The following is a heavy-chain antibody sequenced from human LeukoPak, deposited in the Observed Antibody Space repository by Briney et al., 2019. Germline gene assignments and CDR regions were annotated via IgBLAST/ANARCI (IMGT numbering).Heavy chain of an antibody. Sequence: GGSLRLSCAASGFTFDDYGMSWVRQAPGKGLEWVSGINWNGGSTGYADSVKGRSTISRDNVKNSLYLQMTSLRAEDTALYYCARQNGGAEYGDYGHWGQGILVTVSS. J-gene: IGHJ4*02. V-gene: IGHV3-20*04. CDR3: ARQNGGAEYGDYGH. D-gene: IGHD4-17*01. CDR1: GFTFDDYG. CDR2: INWNGGST.